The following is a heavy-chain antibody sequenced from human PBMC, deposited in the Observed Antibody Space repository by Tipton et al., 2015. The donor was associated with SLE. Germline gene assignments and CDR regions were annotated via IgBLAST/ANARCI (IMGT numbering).Heavy chain of an antibody. V-gene: IGHV3-53*05. CDR1: GFTVSSNY. D-gene: IGHD1-26*01. Sequence: SLRLSCAASGFTVSSNYMKWVRQAPGKGLEWVPVIYSGGNTNYADSEKGRFTISRDNSKNMLYLQMNSLRTEDTAVYYCARAASWRVVGTPTGHDYWGQASLVTVSP. J-gene: IGHJ4*02. CDR2: IYSGGNT. CDR3: ARAASWRVVGTPTGHDY.